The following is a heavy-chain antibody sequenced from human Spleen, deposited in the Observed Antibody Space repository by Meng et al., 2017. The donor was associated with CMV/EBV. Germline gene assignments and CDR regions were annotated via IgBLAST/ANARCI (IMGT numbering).Heavy chain of an antibody. J-gene: IGHJ3*02. Sequence: FNFPSYTMTWVRQAPGKGLEWVSAITGSGSGKYSADSMKGRFTISRDNSKNILYLQMTSLRAEDTAVYYCAKDDTYGSGTPDAFDIWGQGTMVTVSS. V-gene: IGHV3-23*01. CDR1: FNFPSYT. CDR3: AKDDTYGSGTPDAFDI. CDR2: ITGSGSGK. D-gene: IGHD3-10*01.